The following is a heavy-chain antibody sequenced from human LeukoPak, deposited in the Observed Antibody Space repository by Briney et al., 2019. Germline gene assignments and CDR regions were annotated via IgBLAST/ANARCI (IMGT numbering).Heavy chain of an antibody. D-gene: IGHD6-19*01. CDR1: GYTFTGYY. Sequence: ASVKVSCKASGYTFTGYYMHWVRQAPGQGLEWMGWINPNSGGTNYAQKFQGRVTMTRETSISIAYMELSRLRSGDTAVYYCARDSGWYNWFDPWGQGALVTVSS. J-gene: IGHJ5*02. V-gene: IGHV1-2*02. CDR2: INPNSGGT. CDR3: ARDSGWYNWFDP.